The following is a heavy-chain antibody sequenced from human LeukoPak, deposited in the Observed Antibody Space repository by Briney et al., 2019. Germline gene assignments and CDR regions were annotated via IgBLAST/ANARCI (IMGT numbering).Heavy chain of an antibody. CDR1: GFTFSSYI. D-gene: IGHD3-10*01. Sequence: PGGALRLSCAASGFTFSSYIMNWVRQAPGKGVEWVSSISSSSSYIYYADSVKGRFTLPRDDAKNSLYLQMNSLRAEDTAVYFCARERARRGEVSVDYWGQGTLVTVSS. CDR2: ISSSSSYI. V-gene: IGHV3-21*01. J-gene: IGHJ4*02. CDR3: ARERARRGEVSVDY.